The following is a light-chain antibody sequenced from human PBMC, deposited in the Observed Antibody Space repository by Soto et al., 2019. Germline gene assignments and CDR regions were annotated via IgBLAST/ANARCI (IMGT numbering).Light chain of an antibody. V-gene: IGKV1-5*01. CDR3: QHYSFGSQT. CDR1: HNINYW. J-gene: IGKJ1*01. CDR2: DVS. Sequence: DIQMTQSPATVSASVGDRVTITCRAIHNINYWLAWYQQRPGSAPKLLIYDVSTLQSGVPSRFSGSPSGAEFPLTISTLQPDDVATYYCQHYSFGSQTFGPGTRV.